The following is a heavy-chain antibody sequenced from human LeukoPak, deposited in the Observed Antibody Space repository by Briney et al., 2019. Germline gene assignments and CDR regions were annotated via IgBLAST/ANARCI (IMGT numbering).Heavy chain of an antibody. V-gene: IGHV3-7*03. CDR2: IKQDGSEK. J-gene: IGHJ6*04. CDR3: ARDRLGDSVVPAAMPWYYYGMDV. D-gene: IGHD2-2*01. CDR1: GFTFSSYW. Sequence: GGSLRLSCAASGFTFSSYWMNWVRQAPGKGLEWVANIKQDGSEKYYVDSVKGRFTISRDNAKNSLYLQMNSLRAEDTAVYYCARDRLGDSVVPAAMPWYYYGMDVWGKGTTVTVSS.